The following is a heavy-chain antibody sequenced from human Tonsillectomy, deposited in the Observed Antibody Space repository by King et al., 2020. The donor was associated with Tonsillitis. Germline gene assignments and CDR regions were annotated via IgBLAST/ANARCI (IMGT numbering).Heavy chain of an antibody. D-gene: IGHD4-17*01. Sequence: VQLVESGAEVKKPGASVKVSCQASGYTFTNYVINWVRQAPGQGLEWMGWISTYNGNTKYAQKFQGRVTMTTDTSTSTAYMELRSLRSDDTAVYYCARELSTHDYGDYGYFHHWGQGTLVTVSS. J-gene: IGHJ1*01. CDR1: GYTFTNYV. CDR2: ISTYNGNT. CDR3: ARELSTHDYGDYGYFHH. V-gene: IGHV1-18*01.